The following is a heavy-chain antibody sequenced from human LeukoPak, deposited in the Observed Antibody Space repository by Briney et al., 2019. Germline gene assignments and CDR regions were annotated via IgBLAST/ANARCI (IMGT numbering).Heavy chain of an antibody. J-gene: IGHJ4*02. Sequence: PSETLSLTCTVSGYSISSGYYWGWIRQLPGKGLEWIGSIYHSGSTYYNPSLKSRVTISVDTSKNQFSLKLSSVTAADTAVYYCAMVLYCSGGSCYSSYWGQGTLVTVSS. CDR2: IYHSGST. D-gene: IGHD2-15*01. CDR1: GYSISSGYY. CDR3: AMVLYCSGGSCYSSY. V-gene: IGHV4-38-2*02.